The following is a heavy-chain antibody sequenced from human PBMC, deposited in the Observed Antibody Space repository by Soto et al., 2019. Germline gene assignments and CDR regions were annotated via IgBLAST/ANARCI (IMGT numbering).Heavy chain of an antibody. J-gene: IGHJ5*02. CDR1: GFSLRTYG. V-gene: IGHV3-33*01. Sequence: GGSLRLSCAASGFSLRTYGMHWLRRAPGKGLEWVAFIWYDGTKKFYANSVKGRSTISKDNSNNIVYLQMSGLRVEDTVVYYCARDELTAVAGSVNWFDPWGQGTLVTVSS. D-gene: IGHD6-19*01. CDR2: IWYDGTKK. CDR3: ARDELTAVAGSVNWFDP.